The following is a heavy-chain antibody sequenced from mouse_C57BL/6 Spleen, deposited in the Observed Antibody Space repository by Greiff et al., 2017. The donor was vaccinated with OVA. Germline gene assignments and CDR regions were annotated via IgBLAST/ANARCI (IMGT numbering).Heavy chain of an antibody. CDR3: ARRWFAY. CDR2: INPNNGGT. V-gene: IGHV1-18*01. Sequence: EVQVVESGPELVKPGASVKIPCKASGYTFTDYNMDWVKQSHGKSLEWIGDINPNNGGTIYNQKFKGKATLTVDKSSSTAYMELRSLTSEDTAVYYCARRWFAYWGQGTLVTVSA. J-gene: IGHJ3*01. CDR1: GYTFTDYN.